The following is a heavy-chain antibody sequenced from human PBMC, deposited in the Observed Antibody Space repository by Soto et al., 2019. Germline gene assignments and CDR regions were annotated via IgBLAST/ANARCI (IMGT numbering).Heavy chain of an antibody. CDR3: AITANPPYDYVWGSYRYGRAWFDP. CDR1: GDSVSSNSAA. CDR2: TYYRSKWYN. V-gene: IGHV6-1*01. D-gene: IGHD3-16*02. Sequence: PSQTLSLTCAISGDSVSSNSAAWNWIRQSPSRGLEWLGRTYYRSKWYNDYAVSVKSRITINPDTSKNQFSLQLNSVTPEDTAVYYCAITANPPYDYVWGSYRYGRAWFDPWGQGTLVTVCS. J-gene: IGHJ5*02.